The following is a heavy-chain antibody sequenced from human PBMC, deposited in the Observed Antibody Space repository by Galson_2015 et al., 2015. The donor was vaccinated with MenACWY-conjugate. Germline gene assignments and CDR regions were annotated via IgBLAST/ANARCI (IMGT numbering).Heavy chain of an antibody. Sequence: SVKVSCKASGYTFNRYAMNWVRQAPGQGLEWMGWINTNTGNPTYGQGFAGRFVLSLDTSVGTAYLQISSLKAEDTAVYYCAREGIRVDDDAFDIWGQGTMVTVSS. CDR1: GYTFNRYA. CDR3: AREGIRVDDDAFDI. J-gene: IGHJ3*02. CDR2: INTNTGNP. D-gene: IGHD3-3*01. V-gene: IGHV7-4-1*02.